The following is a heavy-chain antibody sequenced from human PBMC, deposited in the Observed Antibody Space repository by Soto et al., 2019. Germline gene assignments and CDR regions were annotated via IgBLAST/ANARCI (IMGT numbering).Heavy chain of an antibody. D-gene: IGHD3-22*01. V-gene: IGHV1-69*04. Sequence: EASVKVSCKASGGTFSSYTINWVRQAPGQGLEWMGRIIPILGIANYAQKFQGRVTITADKSTSTAYMELSSLRSEDTAVYYCARESELSYYDDFDYWGQGTLVTVSS. J-gene: IGHJ4*02. CDR2: IIPILGIA. CDR1: GGTFSSYT. CDR3: ARESELSYYDDFDY.